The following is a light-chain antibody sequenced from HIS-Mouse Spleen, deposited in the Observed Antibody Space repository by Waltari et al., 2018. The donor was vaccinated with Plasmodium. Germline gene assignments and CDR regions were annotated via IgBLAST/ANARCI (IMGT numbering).Light chain of an antibody. CDR3: QQYNNWSFT. V-gene: IGKV3-15*01. J-gene: IGKJ3*01. CDR1: QGVSSN. CDR2: GAS. Sequence: DIVMTQSPATLSVSPGERATLSCRASQGVSSNLAWYQQKPGQAPRLLLYGASTRATGIPARFSGSGSGTEFTLTISSLQSEDFAVYYCQQYNNWSFTFGPGTKVDIK.